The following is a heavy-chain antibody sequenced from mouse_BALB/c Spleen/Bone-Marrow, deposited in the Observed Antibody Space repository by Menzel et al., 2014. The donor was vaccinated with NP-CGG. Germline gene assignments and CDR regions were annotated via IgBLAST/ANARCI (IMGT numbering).Heavy chain of an antibody. CDR1: GFTFSSFG. CDR3: ARSGSSSGYFDY. V-gene: IGHV5-17*02. D-gene: IGHD1-1*01. CDR2: ISSGSSTI. Sequence: EVKLMESGGGLVQPGGSRKLSCAASGFTFSSFGMHWVRQAPEKGLEWVAYISSGSSTIYYADTVMGRFTISRGNPKDTLFLQMISLRSEDTAMYYCARSGSSSGYFDYWGQGTTLTVSS. J-gene: IGHJ2*01.